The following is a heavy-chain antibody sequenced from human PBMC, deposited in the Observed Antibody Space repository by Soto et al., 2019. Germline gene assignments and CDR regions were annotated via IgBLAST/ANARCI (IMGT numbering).Heavy chain of an antibody. V-gene: IGHV4-30-4*01. Sequence: PSETLSLTCTVSGGSISSGDYYWSWIRQPPGKGLEWIGYIYYSGSTYYNPSLKSRVTISVDTSKNQFSLKLISVTAAVTAVYYCDRSPYYDSSRAAFDYWGQGTLVTVYS. D-gene: IGHD3-22*01. CDR1: GGSISSGDYY. CDR2: IYYSGST. CDR3: DRSPYYDSSRAAFDY. J-gene: IGHJ4*02.